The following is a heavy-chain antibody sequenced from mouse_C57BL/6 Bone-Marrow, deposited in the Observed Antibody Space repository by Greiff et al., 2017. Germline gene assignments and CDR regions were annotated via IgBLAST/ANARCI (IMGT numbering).Heavy chain of an antibody. CDR3: STADYGSSDNGYGDV. Sequence: QVQLKESGPGLVQPSQSLSITCTVSGFSLTSYGVHWVRQSPGQGLEWLGVIWSGGSTDYNAAFISRLSISKDNYKCQVFFKMNSMQADDTAIYYWSTADYGSSDNGYGDVWGTGTTATVSS. CDR2: IWSGGST. CDR1: GFSLTSYG. V-gene: IGHV2-2*01. D-gene: IGHD1-1*01. J-gene: IGHJ1*03.